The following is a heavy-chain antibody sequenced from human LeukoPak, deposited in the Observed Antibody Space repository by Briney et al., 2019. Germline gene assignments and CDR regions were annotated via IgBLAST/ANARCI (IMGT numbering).Heavy chain of an antibody. D-gene: IGHD3-9*01. J-gene: IGHJ5*02. CDR3: ARDLRYFVWTSEYNWFDP. CDR1: GGTISSYY. V-gene: IGHV4-4*07. CDR2: IYTSGSS. Sequence: SGTLSLTCTVSGGTISSYYWSWIRQAAGKGLEGIGRIYTSGSSNYNPSVKSRVTMSVYTSKNQFPLKLSYVTARDTAVYYCARDLRYFVWTSEYNWFDPWGQGTLVTVSS.